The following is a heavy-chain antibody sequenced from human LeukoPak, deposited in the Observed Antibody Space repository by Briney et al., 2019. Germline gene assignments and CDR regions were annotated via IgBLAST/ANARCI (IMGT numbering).Heavy chain of an antibody. V-gene: IGHV3-30*04. CDR1: GFTFSSYV. D-gene: IGHD1-14*01. Sequence: PGGSLRLSCAASGFTFSSYVMHWVRQAPGKGLEWVAIISYDGSNEYYADSVEGRFTISRDDSENTLYLQMNSLRAEDTAVYYCAKATGYLLWGQGTLVTVSS. CDR2: ISYDGSNE. CDR3: AKATGYLL. J-gene: IGHJ4*02.